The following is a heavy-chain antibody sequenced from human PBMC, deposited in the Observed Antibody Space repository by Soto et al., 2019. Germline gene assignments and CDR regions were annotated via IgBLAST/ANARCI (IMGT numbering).Heavy chain of an antibody. Sequence: GASVKVSFKASAYTFTEYYIHWLRQAPGQGLEWMGWINPNSGGSYFAQKFLGRVTMTRDTSITTAYMELSRLRSDDTAVYYCARALPEIRMMEGGSFDPWGQGTVVTV. V-gene: IGHV1-2*02. CDR3: ARALPEIRMMEGGSFDP. CDR2: INPNSGGS. CDR1: AYTFTEYY. J-gene: IGHJ5*02. D-gene: IGHD1-1*01.